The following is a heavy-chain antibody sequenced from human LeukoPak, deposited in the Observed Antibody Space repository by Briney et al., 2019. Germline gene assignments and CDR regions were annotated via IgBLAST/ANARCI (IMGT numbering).Heavy chain of an antibody. CDR3: ARRSTGYCSSTSCHLDYYYYYYMDV. CDR2: ISSNGGST. D-gene: IGHD2-2*01. V-gene: IGHV3-64*01. Sequence: GGSLRLSCAASGFTFSSYAMHWVRQAPGKGLEYVSAISSNGGSTYYANSVKGRFTISRDNSKNTLYLQMGSLRAEDMAVYYCARRSTGYCSSTSCHLDYYYYYYMDVWGKGTMVTVSS. J-gene: IGHJ6*03. CDR1: GFTFSSYA.